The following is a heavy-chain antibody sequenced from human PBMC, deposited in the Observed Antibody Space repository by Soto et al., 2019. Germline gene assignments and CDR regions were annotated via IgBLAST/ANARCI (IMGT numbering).Heavy chain of an antibody. CDR1: GFTFSTYW. D-gene: IGHD3-9*01. J-gene: IGHJ4*02. CDR3: AKDPTTYYDILTGYYQGPPDY. CDR2: ISGSGGST. V-gene: IGHV3-23*01. Sequence: PGGSLRLSCAASGFTFSTYWMHWVRQAPGKGLVWVSRISGSGGSTYYADSVKGRFTISRDNSKNTLYLQMNSLRAEDTAVYYCAKDPTTYYDILTGYYQGPPDYWGQGTLVTVSS.